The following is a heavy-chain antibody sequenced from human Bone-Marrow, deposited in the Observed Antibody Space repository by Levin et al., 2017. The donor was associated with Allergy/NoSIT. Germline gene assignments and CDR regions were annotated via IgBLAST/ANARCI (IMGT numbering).Heavy chain of an antibody. CDR2: ISSMSGSI. J-gene: IGHJ6*02. CDR1: GFTFSSYS. Sequence: PGGSLRLSCAGSGFTFSSYSFNWVRQAPGKGLEWVSSISSMSGSIYYADSVKGRFTISRDNARESVYLQMNSLRAEDTAIYYCARDTYDNYGMDVWGQGATVTVSS. V-gene: IGHV3-21*01. CDR3: ARDTYDNYGMDV.